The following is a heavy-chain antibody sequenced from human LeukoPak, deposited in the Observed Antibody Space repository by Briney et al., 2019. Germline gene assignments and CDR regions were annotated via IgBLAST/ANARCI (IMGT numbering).Heavy chain of an antibody. CDR2: IHYDKRTK. CDR1: GFILSDFD. Sequence: PGGPLSLSCALSGFILSDFDTHWVRQAPGKGLVGVAFIHYDKRTKLYAVSEKGRFTISRENSRNTVYLDMNNLRGEDSALYFCARDPERSLAVAHLDYWGEGTRVTVAS. V-gene: IGHV3-30*02. CDR3: ARDPERSLAVAHLDY. D-gene: IGHD6-19*01. J-gene: IGHJ4*02.